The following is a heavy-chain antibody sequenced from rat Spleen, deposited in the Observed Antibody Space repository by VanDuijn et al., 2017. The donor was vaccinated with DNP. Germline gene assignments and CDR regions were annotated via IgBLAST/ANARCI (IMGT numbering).Heavy chain of an antibody. J-gene: IGHJ2*01. CDR2: ISYDGSRT. Sequence: EVQLVESGGGLVQPGHSLKLSCAASGFTFSDHNMAWVRQAHKKGLEWVATISYDGSRTYYRDSVKGRFTISRDNAKSTLYLQMDSLRSDDTATYYCARPDYWGQGVMVTVSS. V-gene: IGHV5-7*01. CDR3: ARPDY. CDR1: GFTFSDHN.